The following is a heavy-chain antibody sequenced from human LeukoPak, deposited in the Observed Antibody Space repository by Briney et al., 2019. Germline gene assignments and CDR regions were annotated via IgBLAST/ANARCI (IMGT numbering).Heavy chain of an antibody. V-gene: IGHV1-69*01. J-gene: IGHJ4*02. Sequence: SVKVSCKASGGTFSSYAISWVRQAPGQGLEWMGGIIPIFGTANYAQKFQGRVTITADESTSTAYMELSSPRSEDTAVYYCARAREDGGATVIHFDYWGQGTLVTVSS. CDR2: IIPIFGTA. D-gene: IGHD1-26*01. CDR1: GGTFSSYA. CDR3: ARAREDGGATVIHFDY.